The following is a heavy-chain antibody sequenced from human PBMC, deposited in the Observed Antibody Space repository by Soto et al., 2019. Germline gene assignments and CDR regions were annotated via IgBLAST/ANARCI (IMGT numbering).Heavy chain of an antibody. J-gene: IGHJ4*02. D-gene: IGHD3-22*01. V-gene: IGHV4-4*07. CDR1: GGSISSYY. CDR3: ARDSSGYYYLFDY. CDR2: VYSSGST. Sequence: SETLSLTCTVSGGSISSYYWSWIRQPAGKGLEWIGRVYSSGSTNYNPSLRSRVTMSVDTSKTQFSLKLSSVTAADTAIYYCARDSSGYYYLFDYWGQGTLVTVSS.